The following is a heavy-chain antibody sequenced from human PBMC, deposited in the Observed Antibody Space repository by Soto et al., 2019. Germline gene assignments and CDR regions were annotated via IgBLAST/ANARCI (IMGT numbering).Heavy chain of an antibody. J-gene: IGHJ6*02. Sequence: QGQLVESGGGVVQAGQSLRLSCAASGFVFADYGVHWVRQAPGKGLEWVAVISFDGTNKFYADSVKGRVTISRDNSNNTLNLQMSSLRTENTAVYYGAKDTLYPFVSYFYYGLDVWGQGTTVTVSS. CDR2: ISFDGTNK. V-gene: IGHV3-30*18. CDR3: AKDTLYPFVSYFYYGLDV. D-gene: IGHD2-8*01. CDR1: GFVFADYG.